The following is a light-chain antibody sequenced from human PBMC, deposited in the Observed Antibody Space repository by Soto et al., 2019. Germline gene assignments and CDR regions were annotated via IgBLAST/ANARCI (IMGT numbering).Light chain of an antibody. Sequence: DIQMTQSPTSLSASVGDRVTITCRASQGIRTFVAWYQQKPGKAPKLLMYAASTLQSGVPSRFSGSGSGTDFPLTINSLHPEDVATYSCQKYSSVPVFGPGTKVEIK. CDR1: QGIRTF. J-gene: IGKJ3*01. V-gene: IGKV1-27*01. CDR3: QKYSSVPV. CDR2: AAS.